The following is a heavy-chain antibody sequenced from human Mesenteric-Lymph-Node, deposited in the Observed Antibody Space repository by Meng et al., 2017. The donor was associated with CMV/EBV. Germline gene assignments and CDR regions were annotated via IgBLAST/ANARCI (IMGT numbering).Heavy chain of an antibody. D-gene: IGHD3-3*01. Sequence: SVKVSCKASGYTFTNYGISWVRQAPGQGLEWMGGIMPIFTTPNYAQKFQDRVTITTDESTSTAYMELRNLRSEDTAVYYCARGGFWSGYPHFDYWGQGTQVTVSS. CDR1: GYTFTNYG. V-gene: IGHV1-69*05. J-gene: IGHJ4*02. CDR3: ARGGFWSGYPHFDY. CDR2: IMPIFTTP.